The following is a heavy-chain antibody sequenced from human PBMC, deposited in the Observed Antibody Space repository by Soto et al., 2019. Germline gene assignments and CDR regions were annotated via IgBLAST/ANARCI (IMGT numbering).Heavy chain of an antibody. D-gene: IGHD6-19*01. J-gene: IGHJ5*01. CDR1: GGSIINYY. CDR2: IYYSGST. CDR3: GRRTPVAGGWRDS. Sequence: SETLSLTCTVSGGSIINYYWSWIRQPPGKGLEWIGFIYYSGSTNYNPSLKSRLTISLDTSKNQFSLKLSSVTAADTAVYYCGRRTPVAGGWRDSWGQGTLVTVS. V-gene: IGHV4-59*01.